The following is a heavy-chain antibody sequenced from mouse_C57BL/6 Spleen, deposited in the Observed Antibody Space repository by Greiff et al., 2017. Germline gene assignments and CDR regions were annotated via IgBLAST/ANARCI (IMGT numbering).Heavy chain of an antibody. Sequence: EVQLQQSGAELVRPGASVKLSCTASGFNIKDYYMHWVKPRPEQGLEWIGRIDPEDGDTEYAPKFQGKATMTADTSSNTAYLQLSRLTSEDTAVYYCTTGMVTTSWFAYWGQGTLVTVSA. CDR3: TTGMVTTSWFAY. D-gene: IGHD2-2*01. J-gene: IGHJ3*01. CDR2: IDPEDGDT. V-gene: IGHV14-1*01. CDR1: GFNIKDYY.